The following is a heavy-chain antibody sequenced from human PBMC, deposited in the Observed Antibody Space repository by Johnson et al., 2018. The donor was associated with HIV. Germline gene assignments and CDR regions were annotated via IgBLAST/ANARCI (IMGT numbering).Heavy chain of an antibody. CDR3: ARERGISGGFDI. CDR2: IYSGGNT. CDR1: GFTVSSNY. J-gene: IGHJ3*02. D-gene: IGHD2-15*01. V-gene: IGHV3-53*01. Sequence: MLLVESGGGLIQPGGSLRLSCAASGFTVSSNYMSWVRQAPGKGLEWVSVIYSGGNTYYADSVKGRFTISRDNSKNTLYLQMNSLRVEDTAVYYCARERGISGGFDIWGQGTMVIVSS.